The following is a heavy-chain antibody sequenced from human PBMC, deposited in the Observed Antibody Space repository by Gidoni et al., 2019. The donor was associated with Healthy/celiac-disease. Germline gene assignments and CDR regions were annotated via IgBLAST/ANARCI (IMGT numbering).Heavy chain of an antibody. D-gene: IGHD2-2*01. CDR2: INHSGST. J-gene: IGHJ3*02. Sequence: QVQLQQWGAGLLKPSETLSLTCAVYGGSFSGYYWSWIRQPPGKGLEWIGEINHSGSTNYNPSLKSRVTISVDTSKNQFSLKLSSVTAADTAVYYCARALGVVVPAAIRGAFDIWGQGTMVTVSS. CDR3: ARALGVVVPAAIRGAFDI. CDR1: GGSFSGYY. V-gene: IGHV4-34*02.